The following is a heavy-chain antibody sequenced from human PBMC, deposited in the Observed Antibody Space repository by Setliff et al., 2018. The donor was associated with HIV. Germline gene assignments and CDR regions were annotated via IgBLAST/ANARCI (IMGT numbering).Heavy chain of an antibody. CDR1: GGSFSGYY. CDR3: ARLGAEDFSDYDWVDY. J-gene: IGHJ4*02. V-gene: IGHV4-34*01. CDR2: INHSGDT. D-gene: IGHD5-12*01. Sequence: PSETLSLTCAVYGGSFSGYYWSWIRQPPGKGLEWIGEINHSGDTNYNPSLKSRVTISVDTSKNQFSLNLNPVTAADTAVYYCARLGAEDFSDYDWVDYWGQGTLVTVSS.